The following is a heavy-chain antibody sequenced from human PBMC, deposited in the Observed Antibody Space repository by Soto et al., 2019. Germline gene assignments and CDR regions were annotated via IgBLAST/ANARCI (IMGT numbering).Heavy chain of an antibody. D-gene: IGHD3-3*01. CDR2: ISGSGYST. Sequence: GGSLRLSCAASGFTFNKYAMSWVRQAPGKGLDWVSTISGSGYSTYYADSVKGRFTISRDNSKNTLYLQMNSLRAEDTAVYYCAKYSISKGIFDYWGQGTLVTVSS. CDR1: GFTFNKYA. CDR3: AKYSISKGIFDY. V-gene: IGHV3-23*01. J-gene: IGHJ4*02.